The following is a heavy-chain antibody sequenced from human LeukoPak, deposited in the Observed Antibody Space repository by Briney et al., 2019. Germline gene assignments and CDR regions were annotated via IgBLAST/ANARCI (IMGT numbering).Heavy chain of an antibody. Sequence: SVKVSCKASGGTFSSYAISWVRQAPGQGLEWMGGIIPIFGTANYAQKFQGRVTITTDESTSTAYMELSSLRSEDTAVYYCARDQGSGIPGDYYYGMDVWGQGTTVTVSS. CDR2: IIPIFGTA. CDR1: GGTFSSYA. CDR3: ARDQGSGIPGDYYYGMDV. J-gene: IGHJ6*02. D-gene: IGHD2-21*01. V-gene: IGHV1-69*05.